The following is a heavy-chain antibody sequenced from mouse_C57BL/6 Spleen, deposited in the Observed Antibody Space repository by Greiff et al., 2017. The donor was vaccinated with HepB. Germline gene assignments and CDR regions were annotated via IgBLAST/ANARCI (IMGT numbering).Heavy chain of an antibody. CDR3: ASPSTGPWFAY. CDR1: GFSLTSYG. CDR2: IWSGGST. D-gene: IGHD4-1*02. Sequence: VQLQQSGPGLVQPSQSLSITCTVSGFSLTSYGVHWVRQSPGKGLEWLGVIWSGGSTDYNAAFISRLSISKDNSKSQVFFKMNSLQADDTAIYYCASPSTGPWFAYWGQGTLVTVSA. V-gene: IGHV2-2*01. J-gene: IGHJ3*01.